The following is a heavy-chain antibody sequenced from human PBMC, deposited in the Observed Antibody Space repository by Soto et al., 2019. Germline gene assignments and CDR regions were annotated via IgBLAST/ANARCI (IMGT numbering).Heavy chain of an antibody. CDR3: ARDTNNYDYIWGSYRFDY. Sequence: SVKVSCKASGGTFSSYAISWVRQAPGQGLEWMGGIIPIFGTANYAQKFQGRVTITADTSTSTAYMELSSLRSDDTAVYYCARDTNNYDYIWGSYRFDYWGQGTLVTVSS. J-gene: IGHJ4*02. CDR2: IIPIFGTA. V-gene: IGHV1-69*06. D-gene: IGHD3-16*02. CDR1: GGTFSSYA.